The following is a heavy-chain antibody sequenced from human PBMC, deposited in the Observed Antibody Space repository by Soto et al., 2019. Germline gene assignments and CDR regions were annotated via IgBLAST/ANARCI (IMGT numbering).Heavy chain of an antibody. Sequence: QLQESGPGLVSPSQTLSLTCTVSGGSISSDGDYYRWSWIRQHPGKGLEWIGYIYDSGSPYYHPSLESRVTVSVDTSKNQFSLKLSSLTAADTAVYYCARVRENYFDSWGQGILVTVSS. J-gene: IGHJ4*02. V-gene: IGHV4-31*03. CDR2: IYDSGSP. CDR1: GGSISSDGDYYR. CDR3: ARVRENYFDS.